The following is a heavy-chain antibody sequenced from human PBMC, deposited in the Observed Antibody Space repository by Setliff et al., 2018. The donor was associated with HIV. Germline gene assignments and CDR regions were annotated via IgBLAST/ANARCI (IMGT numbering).Heavy chain of an antibody. V-gene: IGHV5-51*01. J-gene: IGHJ4*02. Sequence: GESLKISCRGSGYNFASHWIAWVRQMPGKGLGWMGIVYPDDSDSRYSPSFQGQVTISADKSVSTAYLQWSSLKASDTAMYYCARQAVDCSGGTCYSTSAFDYWGQGTLVTVS. D-gene: IGHD2-15*01. CDR1: GYNFASHW. CDR2: VYPDDSDS. CDR3: ARQAVDCSGGTCYSTSAFDY.